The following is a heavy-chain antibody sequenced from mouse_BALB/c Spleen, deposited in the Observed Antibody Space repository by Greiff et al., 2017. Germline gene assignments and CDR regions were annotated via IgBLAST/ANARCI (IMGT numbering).Heavy chain of an antibody. CDR3: ARESQFNTRDWFAY. CDR1: GYSFTSYW. Sequence: QVQLQQSGPQLVRPGASVKISCKASGYSFTSYWMHWVKQRPGQGLEWIGMIDPSDSETRLNQKFKDKATLTVDKSSSTAYMQLSSPTSEDSAVYYCARESQFNTRDWFAYWGQGTLVTVSA. CDR2: IDPSDSET. V-gene: IGHV1S127*01. J-gene: IGHJ3*01.